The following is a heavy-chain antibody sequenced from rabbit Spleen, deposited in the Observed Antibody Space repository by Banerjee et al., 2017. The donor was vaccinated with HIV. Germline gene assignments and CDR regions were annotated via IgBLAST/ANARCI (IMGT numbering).Heavy chain of an antibody. J-gene: IGHJ4*01. Sequence: VESGGGLVKPGASLTLTCIASGVSFSGNSYMCWVRQAPGKGLEWIVCIDSGSSGFTYFASWAKGRFTISKTSSTTVTLQMTSLTAADTATYFCAREGGILVAGAFNLWGPGTLVTVS. CDR2: IDSGSSGFT. CDR1: GVSFSGNSY. V-gene: IGHV1S40*01. D-gene: IGHD4-1*01. CDR3: AREGGILVAGAFNL.